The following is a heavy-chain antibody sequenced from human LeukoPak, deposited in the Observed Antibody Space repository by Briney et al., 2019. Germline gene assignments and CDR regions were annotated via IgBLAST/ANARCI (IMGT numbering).Heavy chain of an antibody. CDR2: ISDSGDKT. CDR3: AKGGIRIAFDY. D-gene: IGHD2-21*01. CDR1: GFTFSNYA. Sequence: GGSLRLSCAASGFTFSNYAMSWVRQAPGKGLECVSAISDSGDKTDYADSVRGRFTIYRDNSKDTLYLQMNSLGAADTAVYYCAKGGIRIAFDYWGQGTLVTVSS. V-gene: IGHV3-23*01. J-gene: IGHJ4*02.